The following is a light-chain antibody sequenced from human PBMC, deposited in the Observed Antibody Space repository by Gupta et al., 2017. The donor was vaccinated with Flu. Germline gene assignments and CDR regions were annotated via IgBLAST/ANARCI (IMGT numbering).Light chain of an antibody. CDR3: STWSSGLSAWV. CDR2: DND. J-gene: IGLJ3*02. Sequence: QSVLTQPPSVSAAPGQKVTISCSGSSSNIGNNYVSWYRQRPGAAPKLLIYDNDKRPSGMPDRISGSKSYTSATLGITALQTGEEADYYCSTWSSGLSAWVFGGGTKLTVL. CDR1: SSNIGNNY. V-gene: IGLV1-51*01.